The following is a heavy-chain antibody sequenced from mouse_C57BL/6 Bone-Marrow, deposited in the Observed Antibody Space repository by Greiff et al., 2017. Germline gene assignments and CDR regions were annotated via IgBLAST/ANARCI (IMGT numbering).Heavy chain of an antibody. D-gene: IGHD1-1*01. CDR3: ASDYYYGSGYWYFDV. CDR1: GYTFTSYG. V-gene: IGHV1-81*01. CDR2: IYPRSGNT. J-gene: IGHJ1*03. Sequence: QVQLKESGAELARPGASVKLSCKASGYTFTSYGISWVKQRTGQGLEWIGEIYPRSGNTYYNEKFKGKATLTADKSSSTAYVELRSLTSEDSAVYFCASDYYYGSGYWYFDVWGTGTTVTVSS.